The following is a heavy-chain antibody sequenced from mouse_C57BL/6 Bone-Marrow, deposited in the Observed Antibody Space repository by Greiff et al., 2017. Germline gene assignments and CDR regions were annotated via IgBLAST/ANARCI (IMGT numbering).Heavy chain of an antibody. D-gene: IGHD1-1*01. CDR3: ASPLITTVVAPYAMDY. CDR2: ISSGGSYT. CDR1: GFTFSSYG. V-gene: IGHV5-6*01. Sequence: DVHLVESGGDLVKPGGSLKLSCAASGFTFSSYGMSWVRQTPDKRLEWVATISSGGSYTYYPDSVKGRFTISRDNAKNTLYLQMSSLKSEDTAMYYCASPLITTVVAPYAMDYWGQGTSVTVSS. J-gene: IGHJ4*01.